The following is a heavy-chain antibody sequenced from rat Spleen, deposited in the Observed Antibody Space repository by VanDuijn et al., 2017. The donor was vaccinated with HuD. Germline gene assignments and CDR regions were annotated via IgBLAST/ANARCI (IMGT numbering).Heavy chain of an antibody. CDR3: ARREWSDY. D-gene: IGHD1-1*01. CDR1: GFTFDDYY. V-gene: IGHV5-22*01. J-gene: IGHJ2*01. CDR2: INYEGTNT. Sequence: EVQLVESDGGLVQPGKSLKLSCAASGFTFDDYYMAWVRQAPKKGLEWVASINYEGTNTYYRDSVKGRFTISRDNAKSTLYLQMDSLRSEDTATYYCARREWSDYWGQGVMVTVSS.